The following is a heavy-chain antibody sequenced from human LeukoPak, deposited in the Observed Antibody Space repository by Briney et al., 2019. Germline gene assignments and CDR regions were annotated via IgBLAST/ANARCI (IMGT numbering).Heavy chain of an antibody. CDR1: GFTFSNYA. CDR2: ISYDGSNK. D-gene: IGHD2-2*01. Sequence: GGSLRLSCAASGFTFSNYAIQWVRQAPGKGLEWVAVISYDGSNKYYADSVKGRFTISRDNAKNSLYLQMNSLRAEDTAVYYCARDPSSSIPYGMDVWGQGTTVTVSS. CDR3: ARDPSSSIPYGMDV. J-gene: IGHJ6*02. V-gene: IGHV3-30*04.